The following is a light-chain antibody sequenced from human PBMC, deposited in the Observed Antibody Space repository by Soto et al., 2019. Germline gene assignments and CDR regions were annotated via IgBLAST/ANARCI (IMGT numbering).Light chain of an antibody. CDR3: QQYNSGTTIT. J-gene: IGKJ5*01. V-gene: IGKV3-15*01. Sequence: EIVMTQSPATLSVSPGERATLSCRASQSISSKLGWYQQRPGQAPRLLIYGASTRATGIPARFSGSGSGTEYTLTISSLQSEDSAVYYCQQYNSGTTITFGEGTRREIK. CDR2: GAS. CDR1: QSISSK.